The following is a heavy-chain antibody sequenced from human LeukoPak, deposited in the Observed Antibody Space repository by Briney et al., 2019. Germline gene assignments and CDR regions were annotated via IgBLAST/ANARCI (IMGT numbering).Heavy chain of an antibody. CDR1: GDSVSSNSAT. CDR3: AGGPAGAGAFDI. J-gene: IGHJ3*02. D-gene: IGHD6-13*01. Sequence: SQTLSLTCAISGDSVSSNSATWNWIRQSPSRGLEWLGRTYYRSMWYNEYAVSVKSPITINPDTSKNQFSLQLNSVTPEDTAVYYCAGGPAGAGAFDIWGQGTMVTVSS. CDR2: TYYRSMWYN. V-gene: IGHV6-1*01.